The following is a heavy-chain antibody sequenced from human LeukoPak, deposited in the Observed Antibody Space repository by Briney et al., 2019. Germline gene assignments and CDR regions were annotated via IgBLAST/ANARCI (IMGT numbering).Heavy chain of an antibody. CDR2: MNPNSGNT. CDR3: ARGREYYDFWSGYYYDAFDI. D-gene: IGHD3-3*01. Sequence: ASVRVSCKASGYTFTSYDINWVRQATGQGLEWMGGMNPNSGNTGYAQKFQGRVTMTRNTSISTAYMELSSLRSEDTAVYYCARGREYYDFWSGYYYDAFDIWGQGTMVTVSS. J-gene: IGHJ3*02. V-gene: IGHV1-8*01. CDR1: GYTFTSYD.